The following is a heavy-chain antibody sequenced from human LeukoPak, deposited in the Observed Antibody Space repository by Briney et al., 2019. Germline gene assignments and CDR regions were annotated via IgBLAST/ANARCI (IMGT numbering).Heavy chain of an antibody. CDR1: GFTFKSYG. D-gene: IGHD6-13*01. CDR3: ARGSGAAAGAFDY. Sequence: GGSLRLSCAASGFTFKSYGMHWVRPSPGKGLEWVAIVWYDGNNKYYADSVKGRFTVSRDNSKDTVSLQLNSLRAEDTAVYYCARGSGAAAGAFDYWGQGTLVTVPS. CDR2: VWYDGNNK. V-gene: IGHV3-33*01. J-gene: IGHJ4*02.